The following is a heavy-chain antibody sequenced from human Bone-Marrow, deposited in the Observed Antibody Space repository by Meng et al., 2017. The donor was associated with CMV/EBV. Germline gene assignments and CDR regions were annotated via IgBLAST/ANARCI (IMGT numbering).Heavy chain of an antibody. D-gene: IGHD3-16*01. CDR1: GFTFSSYW. CDR3: AREEYGGSQG. J-gene: IGHJ4*02. V-gene: IGHV3-74*01. CDR2: INSDGSST. Sequence: GESLKISCAASGFTFSSYWMHWVRQAPGKGLVWVSRINSDGSSTSYADSVKGRFTISRDNAKNTLYLQMNSLRAEDTAVYYCAREEYGGSQGWGQGTLVTVSS.